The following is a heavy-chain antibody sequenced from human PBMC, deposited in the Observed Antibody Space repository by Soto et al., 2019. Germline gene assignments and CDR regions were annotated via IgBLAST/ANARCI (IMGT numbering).Heavy chain of an antibody. J-gene: IGHJ4*02. V-gene: IGHV4-30-4*01. CDR1: DCSIRSGHYY. CDR3: ARDELEGNWSGYTRLDY. Sequence: SETQSLTCTMSDCSIRSGHYYWSWLRQPPGKGLECIGYIYYSGSIYYNPSLKSRVTISVDTSKNQFSLKLSSVTAADTAVYYCARDELEGNWSGYTRLDYWGQGTLVTVSS. CDR2: IYYSGSI. D-gene: IGHD3-3*01.